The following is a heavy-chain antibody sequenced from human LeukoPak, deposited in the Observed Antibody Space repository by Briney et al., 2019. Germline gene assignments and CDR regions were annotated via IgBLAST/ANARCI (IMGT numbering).Heavy chain of an antibody. CDR1: GFTFSSYG. Sequence: GRSLRLSCAASGFTFSSYGMHWVRQAPGKGLEWVAVIWYDGSNKYYADSVKGRFTISRDNSKNTLYLQTNSLRAEDTAVYYCARDLSIADDYWGQGTLVTVSS. CDR2: IWYDGSNK. CDR3: ARDLSIADDY. J-gene: IGHJ4*02. V-gene: IGHV3-33*01. D-gene: IGHD6-6*01.